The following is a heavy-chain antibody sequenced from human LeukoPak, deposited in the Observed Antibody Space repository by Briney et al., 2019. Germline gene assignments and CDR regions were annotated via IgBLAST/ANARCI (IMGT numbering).Heavy chain of an antibody. CDR3: AKAYGDNGGYFEH. D-gene: IGHD4-23*01. CDR2: IRYDGNDK. CDR1: GFTFSSYA. Sequence: GGSLRLSCAASGFTFSSYAMHWVRQAPGKGLEWVSFIRYDGNDKFYADSVKGRSTISRDDSKNMLYLQMNSLRSEDTAVYYCAKAYGDNGGYFEHWGQGALVTVSS. J-gene: IGHJ1*01. V-gene: IGHV3-30*02.